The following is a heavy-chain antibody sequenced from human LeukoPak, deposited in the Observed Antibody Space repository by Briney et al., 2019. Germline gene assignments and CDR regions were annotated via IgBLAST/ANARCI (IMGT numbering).Heavy chain of an antibody. CDR3: ALSPVRDSGYFDY. Sequence: PGGSLRLSCAASGFTFSSYSMNWVRQAPGKGLEWVSFISSSSSYIYYADSVKGRFTISRDNAKNSLYLQMNSLRAEDTAVYYCALSPVRDSGYFDYWGQGTLVTVSS. J-gene: IGHJ4*02. D-gene: IGHD2/OR15-2a*01. CDR2: ISSSSSYI. V-gene: IGHV3-21*01. CDR1: GFTFSSYS.